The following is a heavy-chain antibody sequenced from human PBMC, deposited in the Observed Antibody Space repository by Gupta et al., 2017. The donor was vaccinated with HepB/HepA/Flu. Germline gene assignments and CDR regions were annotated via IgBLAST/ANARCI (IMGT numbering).Heavy chain of an antibody. J-gene: IGHJ4*02. CDR1: DGSSSGYY. V-gene: IGHV4-34*01. CDR2: ISQSGNT. CDR3: ARGVDY. Sequence: QVHLRQWGAGLLKPSETLSPTCAVYDGSSSGYYWTWFRQTPGKGLEWIGAISQSGNTNYNPSLKSRVTISVDTSKSQFSLRMTSVSAADTAIYYCARGVDYWGQGTLVIVSS.